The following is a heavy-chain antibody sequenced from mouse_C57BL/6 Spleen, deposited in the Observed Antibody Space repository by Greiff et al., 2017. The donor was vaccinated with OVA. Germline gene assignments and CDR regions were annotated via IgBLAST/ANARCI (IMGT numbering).Heavy chain of an antibody. CDR3: ARHDGNAYFDY. CDR2: ISSGGSYT. CDR1: GFTFSSYG. V-gene: IGHV5-6*01. Sequence: EVKLMESGGDLVKPGGSLKLSCAASGFTFSSYGMSWVRQTPDKRLEWVATISSGGSYTYYPDSVKGRFTISRDNAKNTLYLQMSSLKSEDTAMYYCARHDGNAYFDYWGQGTTLTVSS. D-gene: IGHD2-1*01. J-gene: IGHJ2*01.